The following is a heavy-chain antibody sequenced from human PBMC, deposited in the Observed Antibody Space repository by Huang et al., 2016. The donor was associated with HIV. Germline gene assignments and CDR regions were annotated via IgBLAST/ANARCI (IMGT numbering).Heavy chain of an antibody. Sequence: QVQLVQSGAEVKKPVSSVKVSCKASGGIFSSYAINWVRQAPGQGLGCVGGIIPIFGAPNYAQKVQRRVTISADRSTTTAYMRRTSLRSEDAAIYYWAAGSWGPSPDATAWLTESLDIWGQGTMVTVSS. D-gene: IGHD3-9*01. CDR3: AAGSWGPSPDATAWLTESLDI. CDR2: IIPIFGAP. CDR1: GGIFSSYA. J-gene: IGHJ3*02. V-gene: IGHV1-69*06.